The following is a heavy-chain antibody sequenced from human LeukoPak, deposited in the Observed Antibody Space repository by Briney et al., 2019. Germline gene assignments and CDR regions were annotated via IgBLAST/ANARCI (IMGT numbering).Heavy chain of an antibody. CDR3: ARMPYQLAAFDY. CDR1: GFSLSTRGMC. V-gene: IGHV2-70*11. J-gene: IGHJ4*02. D-gene: IGHD2-2*01. Sequence: SGPPLVNPPQTLTLTCTFSGFSLSTRGMCVSWIRQPPGKALEWLARIDWDDDKYYRTSLQTRLTISKDTSKNQVVLTMTNTHPVDTAPYYCARMPYQLAAFDYWGQGTLVTVSS. CDR2: IDWDDDK.